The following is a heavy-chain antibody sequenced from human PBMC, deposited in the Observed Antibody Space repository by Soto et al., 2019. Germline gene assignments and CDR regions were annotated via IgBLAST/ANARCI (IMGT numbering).Heavy chain of an antibody. CDR2: IYYSGST. Sequence: SETLSLTCTVSGAPITINYWSWIRQAPGKGLEWIGYIYYSGSTTYNPSLKSRVTMSADTSKDQFSLKLNSVTAAETAVYYCASDAVGPYDHWGTGLLVTVSS. CDR1: GAPITINY. CDR3: ASDAVGPYDH. J-gene: IGHJ4*01. V-gene: IGHV4-59*01.